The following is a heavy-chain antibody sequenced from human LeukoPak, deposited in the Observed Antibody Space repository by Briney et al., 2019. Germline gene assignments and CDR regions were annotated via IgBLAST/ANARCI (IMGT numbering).Heavy chain of an antibody. CDR1: GYTFTSYD. V-gene: IGHV1-8*01. CDR2: MNPNSGNT. D-gene: IGHD3-22*01. CDR3: ARPQEVSYYDSSGYYSY. Sequence: GASVKVSCKVSGYTFTSYDINWVRQATGQGLEWMGWMNPNSGNTGYAQKFQGRVTMTRNTSISTAYMELSSLRSEDTAVYYCARPQEVSYYDSSGYYSYWGQGTLVTVSS. J-gene: IGHJ4*02.